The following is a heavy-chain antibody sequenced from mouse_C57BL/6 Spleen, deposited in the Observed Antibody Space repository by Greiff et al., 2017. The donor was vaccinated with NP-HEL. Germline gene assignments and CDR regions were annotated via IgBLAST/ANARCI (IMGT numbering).Heavy chain of an antibody. J-gene: IGHJ4*01. CDR2: ISYDGSN. Sequence: EVQVVESGPGLVKPSQSLSLTCSVTGYSITSGYYWNWIRQFPGNKLEWMGYISYDGSNNYNPSLKNRISITRDTSKNQFFLKLNSVTTEDTATYYCARQAHYAMDYWGQGTSVTVSS. CDR1: GYSITSGYY. D-gene: IGHD3-2*02. V-gene: IGHV3-6*01. CDR3: ARQAHYAMDY.